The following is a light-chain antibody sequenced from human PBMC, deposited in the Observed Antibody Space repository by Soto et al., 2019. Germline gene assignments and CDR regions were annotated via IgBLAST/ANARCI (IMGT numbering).Light chain of an antibody. CDR1: RSVGSSH. Sequence: EIVLTQSPATLSLSPGERATLSCRASRSVGSSHLAWYQHKPGQAPRLLIFGASSRATDIPDRFRGSGSGRDFLLNISRLEPEDSGMYYCQQYSSSPRTFGQGTKVDI. CDR2: GAS. CDR3: QQYSSSPRT. V-gene: IGKV3-20*01. J-gene: IGKJ1*01.